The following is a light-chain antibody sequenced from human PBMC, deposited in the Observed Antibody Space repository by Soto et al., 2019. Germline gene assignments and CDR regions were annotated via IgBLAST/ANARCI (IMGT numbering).Light chain of an antibody. V-gene: IGKV3-20*01. CDR1: QSVSSSH. J-gene: IGKJ1*01. Sequence: ETVLTQSPGTLSLSPGERATLSCRASQSVSSSHLTWYQQKPGQAPRLLIYGASSRATGIPDRFSGSGSGXXXTLTISRLEPEDFALYYCQQFASSPWTFGQGTKVEIK. CDR2: GAS. CDR3: QQFASSPWT.